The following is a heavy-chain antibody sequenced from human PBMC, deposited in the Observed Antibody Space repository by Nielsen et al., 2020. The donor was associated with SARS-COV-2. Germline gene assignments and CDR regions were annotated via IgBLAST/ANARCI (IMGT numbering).Heavy chain of an antibody. CDR3: AGVPY. CDR1: GFIFDDYG. J-gene: IGHJ4*02. CDR2: VKKNGESI. V-gene: IGHV3-20*04. Sequence: GGSLRLSCAASGFIFDDYGMSWVRQAPGKGLEWVSGVKKNGESIRYADSVKGRFTISRDNSKNTLYLQMNSLRAEDTAVYYCAGVPYWGQGTLVTVSS.